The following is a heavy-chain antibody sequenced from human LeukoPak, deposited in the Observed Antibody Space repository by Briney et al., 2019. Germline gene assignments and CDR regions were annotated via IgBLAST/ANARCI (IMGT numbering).Heavy chain of an antibody. D-gene: IGHD3-3*01. CDR2: MNPNSGNT. CDR3: ARWSSGYYTASGFDY. J-gene: IGHJ4*02. V-gene: IGHV1-8*01. Sequence: ASVKISCKASGYTFTSYDINRVRQATGQGLEWMGWMNPNSGNTGYAQKFQGRVTMTRNTSISTAYMELSSLRSDDTAVYYCARWSSGYYTASGFDYWGQGTLVTVSS. CDR1: GYTFTSYD.